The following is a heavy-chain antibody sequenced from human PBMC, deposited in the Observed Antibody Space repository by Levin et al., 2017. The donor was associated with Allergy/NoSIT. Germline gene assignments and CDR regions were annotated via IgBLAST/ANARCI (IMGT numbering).Heavy chain of an antibody. CDR3: TGPRYYFDS. CDR2: VSEDGRSE. CDR1: GFTFNDFV. D-gene: IGHD2-2*01. J-gene: IGHJ4*02. Sequence: GESLKISCPASGFTFNDFVMHWVRQAPGEGLEWVAAVSEDGRSEYYADSVKGRFAISRDNSKNTLYLQMNSPRTEDTAVYFCTGPRYYFDSWGQGTLVTVSS. V-gene: IGHV3-30*09.